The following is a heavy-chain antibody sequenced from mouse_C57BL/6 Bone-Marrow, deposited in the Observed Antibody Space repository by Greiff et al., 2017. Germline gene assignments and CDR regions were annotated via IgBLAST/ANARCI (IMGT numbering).Heavy chain of an antibody. CDR3: TTPFTTVVATRAY. J-gene: IGHJ3*01. V-gene: IGHV14-1*01. CDR2: IDPEDGDT. Sequence: VQLKESGAELVRPGASVKLSCTASGFNIKDYYMHWVKQRPEQGLEWIGRIDPEDGDTEYAPKFQGKATMTADTSSNTAYLPLSSLTSEDTAVYYCTTPFTTVVATRAYWSQGTLVTVSA. CDR1: GFNIKDYY. D-gene: IGHD1-1*01.